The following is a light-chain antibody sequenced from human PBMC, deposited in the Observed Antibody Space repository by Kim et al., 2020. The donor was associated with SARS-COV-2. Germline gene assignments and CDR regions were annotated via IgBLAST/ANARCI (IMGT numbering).Light chain of an antibody. Sequence: LGQTVRITCKGDSLRSYYASWYQQKPGQAPVLVIYGKNNRPSGIPDRFSGSSSGNTASLTITGAQAEDEADYYCNSRDSSGNHLVFGGGTQLTVL. V-gene: IGLV3-19*01. CDR1: SLRSYY. CDR2: GKN. J-gene: IGLJ3*02. CDR3: NSRDSSGNHLV.